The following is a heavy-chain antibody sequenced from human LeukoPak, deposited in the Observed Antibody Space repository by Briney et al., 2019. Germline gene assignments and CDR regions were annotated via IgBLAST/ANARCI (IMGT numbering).Heavy chain of an antibody. D-gene: IGHD3-10*01. CDR1: GFTFSSYG. Sequence: QAGGSLRLSCAASGFTFSSYGMHWVRQAPGKGLEWVAFLRYDGSNKYYADSVKGRFTISRDNSKNTLYLQMNSLRAEDTAVYYCAKERGITMVRGIRSRIDYWGQGTLVTVSS. V-gene: IGHV3-30*02. J-gene: IGHJ4*02. CDR2: LRYDGSNK. CDR3: AKERGITMVRGIRSRIDY.